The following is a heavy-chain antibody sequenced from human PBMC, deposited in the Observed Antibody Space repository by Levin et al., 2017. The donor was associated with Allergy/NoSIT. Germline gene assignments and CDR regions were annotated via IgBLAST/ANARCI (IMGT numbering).Heavy chain of an antibody. CDR3: ASDGSYDTVEI. Sequence: AGGSLRLSCAASGFTFSGYTLNWVRQAPGKGLEWVSSISSSSTYIYYADSLKGRFTISRDDAKHSLSLQMNSLRVEDTAVYYCASDGSYDTVEIWGQGTMVTVSS. CDR1: GFTFSGYT. V-gene: IGHV3-21*01. CDR2: ISSSSTYI. J-gene: IGHJ3*02. D-gene: IGHD3-9*01.